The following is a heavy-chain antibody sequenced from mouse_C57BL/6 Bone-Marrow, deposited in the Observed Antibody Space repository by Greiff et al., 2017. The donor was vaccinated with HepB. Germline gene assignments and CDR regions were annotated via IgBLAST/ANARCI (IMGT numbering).Heavy chain of an antibody. CDR2: IYPGSGNT. J-gene: IGHJ4*01. CDR1: GYSFTSYY. Sequence: QVQLQQSGPELVKPGASVKISCKASGYSFTSYYIHWVKQRPGQGLEWIGWIYPGSGNTKYNEKFKGKATLTADTSSSTAYMQLSSLTSEDSAVYYCARKEDYYGSSYAMDYWGQGTSVTVSS. D-gene: IGHD1-1*01. CDR3: ARKEDYYGSSYAMDY. V-gene: IGHV1-66*01.